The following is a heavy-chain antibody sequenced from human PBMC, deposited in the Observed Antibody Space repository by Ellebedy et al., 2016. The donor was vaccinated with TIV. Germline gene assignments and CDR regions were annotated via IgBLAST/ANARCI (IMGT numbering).Heavy chain of an antibody. Sequence: ASVKVSXXASGYTFTSYDINWVRQATGQGLEWMGWISAYNGNTNYAQKLQGRVTMTTDTSTSTAYMELRSLRSDDTAVYYCARDGPWELRPGEFDYWGQGTLVTVSS. CDR1: GYTFTSYD. CDR3: ARDGPWELRPGEFDY. CDR2: ISAYNGNT. D-gene: IGHD1-26*01. J-gene: IGHJ4*02. V-gene: IGHV1-18*01.